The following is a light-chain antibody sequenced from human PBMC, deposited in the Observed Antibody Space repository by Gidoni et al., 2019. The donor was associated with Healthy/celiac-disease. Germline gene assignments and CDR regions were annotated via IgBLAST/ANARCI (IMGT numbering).Light chain of an antibody. CDR1: ALPKQD. J-gene: IGLJ2*01. Sequence: SYELPQPPSVSVSPGQTARITCSGDALPKQDAYWYQQKPGQAPVLVIYKDSERPSGIPERFSGSSSGTTVTLTISGVQAEDEADYYCQSADSSGTLCVFGGGTKLTVL. CDR3: QSADSSGTLCV. CDR2: KDS. V-gene: IGLV3-25*03.